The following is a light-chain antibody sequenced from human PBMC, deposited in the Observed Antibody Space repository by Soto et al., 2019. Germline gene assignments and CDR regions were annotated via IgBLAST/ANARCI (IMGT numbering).Light chain of an antibody. CDR1: QGTSSY. CDR3: QQSYSAPPWT. J-gene: IGKJ1*01. Sequence: DIQLTQSPSFLSASVGDRVTIXXRASQGTSSYLAWFQQKPGRAPKLLXYGASTLQSGVPARFSGSGSGTDFTLTINNLQPEDFATYYCQQSYSAPPWTFGQGTKVDIK. CDR2: GAS. V-gene: IGKV1-39*01.